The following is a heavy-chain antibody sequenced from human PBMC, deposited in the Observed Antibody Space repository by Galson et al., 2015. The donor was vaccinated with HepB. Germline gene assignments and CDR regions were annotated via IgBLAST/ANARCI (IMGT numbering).Heavy chain of an antibody. Sequence: ETLSLTCTVSGGSVSSGSYYWSWIRQPPGKGLEWIGYIYYSGSTNYNPSLKSRVTISVDTSKNQFSLKLSSVTAADTAVHYCARVRATSDFDYWGQGTLVTVSS. CDR3: ARVRATSDFDY. V-gene: IGHV4-61*01. D-gene: IGHD1-26*01. J-gene: IGHJ4*02. CDR1: GGSVSSGSYY. CDR2: IYYSGST.